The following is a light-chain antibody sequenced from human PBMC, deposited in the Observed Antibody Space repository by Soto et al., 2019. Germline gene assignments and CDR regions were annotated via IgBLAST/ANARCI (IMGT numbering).Light chain of an antibody. J-gene: IGKJ1*01. Sequence: EIVLTQSPGTLSLSPGGRATLSCRASQSVSSNYLAWYQQKPGQAPRLLIYGASSRATGIPDRFGGSGSGTGFTLTISSLQPDDSATYYCQQYNDNWTFGQGTKVEIK. CDR2: GAS. CDR1: QSVSSNY. CDR3: QQYNDNWT. V-gene: IGKV3-20*01.